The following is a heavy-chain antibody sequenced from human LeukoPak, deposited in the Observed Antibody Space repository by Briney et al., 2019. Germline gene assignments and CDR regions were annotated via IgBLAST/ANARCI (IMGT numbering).Heavy chain of an antibody. V-gene: IGHV3-30*01. J-gene: IGHJ4*02. CDR1: GFTFSSYA. CDR2: ISYDGSNK. Sequence: PGGSLRLSCAASGFTFSSYAMHWVRQAPGKGLEWVAVISYDGSNKYYADSVKGRFTISRANSKNTLYLQMNSLRAEDTAVYYCARDFYYDSSDQSGVDYWGQGTLVTVSS. D-gene: IGHD3-22*01. CDR3: ARDFYYDSSDQSGVDY.